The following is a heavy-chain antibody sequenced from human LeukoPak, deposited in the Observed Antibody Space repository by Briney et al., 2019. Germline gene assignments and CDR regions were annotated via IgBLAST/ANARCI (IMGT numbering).Heavy chain of an antibody. CDR1: GFTFSTYS. CDR3: AKGNYYYYMDV. CDR2: ISSSSSTI. Sequence: GGSLRLSCAASGFTFSTYSMNWVRQAPGKGLEWVSYISSSSSTIYYADSVKGRFTISRDNAKNSLYLQMNSLRAEDTAVYYCAKGNYYYYMDVWGKGTTVTVSS. D-gene: IGHD3-10*01. J-gene: IGHJ6*03. V-gene: IGHV3-48*01.